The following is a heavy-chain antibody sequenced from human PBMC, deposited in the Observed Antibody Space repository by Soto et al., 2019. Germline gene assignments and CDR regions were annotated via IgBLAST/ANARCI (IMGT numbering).Heavy chain of an antibody. J-gene: IGHJ4*02. V-gene: IGHV1-46*01. D-gene: IGHD5-12*01. CDR1: GYAFTTFH. Sequence: RASVKVSCKASGYAFTTFHLHWVRRAPGQGLEWMGMIAPSGGRTRYAQKFQGRVTMTTDKSTNTVHMELSSLRSGDTAVYYCARPSVAQSEGYLDSWGQGTLVTVSP. CDR2: IAPSGGRT. CDR3: ARPSVAQSEGYLDS.